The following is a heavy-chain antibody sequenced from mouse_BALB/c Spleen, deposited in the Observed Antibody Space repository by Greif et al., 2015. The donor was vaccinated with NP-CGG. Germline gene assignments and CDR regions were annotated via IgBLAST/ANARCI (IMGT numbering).Heavy chain of an antibody. Sequence: EVQRVESGGGLVKPGGSLKLSCAASGFTFSSYAMSWVRQTPEKRLEWVATISSGGSYTYYPDSVKGRFTISRDNAKNTLYLQMSSLRSEDTAMYYCARGRVDYWGQGTTLTVSS. CDR2: ISSGGSYT. V-gene: IGHV5-9-3*01. CDR3: ARGRVDY. J-gene: IGHJ2*01. CDR1: GFTFSSYA.